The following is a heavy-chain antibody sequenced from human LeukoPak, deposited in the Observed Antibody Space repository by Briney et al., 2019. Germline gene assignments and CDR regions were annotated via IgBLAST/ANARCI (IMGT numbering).Heavy chain of an antibody. CDR2: ITASGTAM. J-gene: IGHJ3*02. Sequence: GGSLRLSCAASGFTFSSYSMNWVRQAPGKGLEWVSHITASGTAMFYADSVKGRFTISRDNAKNSLYLQMNSLRAEDTAVYYCARVRSRQAVLAAFDIWGRGTMVTVSS. D-gene: IGHD2-15*01. V-gene: IGHV3-48*01. CDR1: GFTFSSYS. CDR3: ARVRSRQAVLAAFDI.